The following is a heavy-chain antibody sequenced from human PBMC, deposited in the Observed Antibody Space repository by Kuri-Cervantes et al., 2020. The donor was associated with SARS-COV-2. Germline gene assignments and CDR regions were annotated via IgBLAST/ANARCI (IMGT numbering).Heavy chain of an antibody. J-gene: IGHJ4*02. V-gene: IGHV3-23*01. CDR2: ISGSGGAT. D-gene: IGHD5-12*01. CDR3: AKPLGYSGYDPPDY. CDR1: GFTFSSHA. Sequence: AETLSLTCAASGFTFSSHAMIWVRQAPGKGLEWVSSISGSGGATYYADSAKGRFTISRDNSKNTLSLQMNSLRAEDTAVYYCAKPLGYSGYDPPDYWGQGTLVTVSS.